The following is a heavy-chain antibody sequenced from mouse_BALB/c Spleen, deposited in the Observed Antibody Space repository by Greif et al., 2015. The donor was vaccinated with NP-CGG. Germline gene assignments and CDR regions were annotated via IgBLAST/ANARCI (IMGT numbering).Heavy chain of an antibody. Sequence: VQLQQSGAELARPGASVKLSCKASGYTFTSYWMQWVKQRPGQGLEWIGAIYPGDGDTRYTQKFKGKATLTADKSSSTAYMQLSSLASEDSAVYYCARSGSFDYWGQGTTLTVSS. CDR3: ARSGSFDY. D-gene: IGHD4-1*01. V-gene: IGHV1-87*01. CDR2: IYPGDGDT. CDR1: GYTFTSYW. J-gene: IGHJ2*01.